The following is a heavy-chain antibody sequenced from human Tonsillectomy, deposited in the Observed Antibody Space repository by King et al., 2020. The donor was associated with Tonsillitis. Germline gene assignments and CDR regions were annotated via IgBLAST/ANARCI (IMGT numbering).Heavy chain of an antibody. D-gene: IGHD2-2*01. J-gene: IGHJ6*02. CDR2: IIDSGVT. V-gene: IGHV3-66*01. CDR1: GLSVSSHY. Sequence: EVQLVESGGDLVQPGGSLRLSCTASGLSVSSHYMSWVRQAPGKGLEWVSIIIDSGVTYYADSVKGRFTISRDTSKNTLYLQMNSLRAEDTAVYYCARDPRYDYSEYCGLDVWGQGTTVTVSS. CDR3: ARDPRYDYSEYCGLDV.